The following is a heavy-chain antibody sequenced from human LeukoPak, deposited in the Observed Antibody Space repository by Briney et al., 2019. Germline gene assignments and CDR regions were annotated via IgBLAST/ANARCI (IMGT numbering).Heavy chain of an antibody. CDR3: ARHRYTSSSSYFDF. J-gene: IGHJ4*02. V-gene: IGHV4-59*08. CDR1: GGSISGYY. Sequence: SETLSLTCTVSGGSISGYYWTWIRQPPGKGLEWIGYTYSSGSTNYNPSLKSRVTISVDTSKNRFSLRLSSVTAADTAVYYCARHRYTSSSSYFDFWGQGTLVTVSS. CDR2: TYSSGST. D-gene: IGHD6-6*01.